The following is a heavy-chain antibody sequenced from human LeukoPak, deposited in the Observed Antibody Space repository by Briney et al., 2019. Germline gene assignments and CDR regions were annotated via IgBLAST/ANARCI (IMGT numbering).Heavy chain of an antibody. Sequence: PGGSLRLSCAASGFTFSSYGMHWVRQAPGKGLEWVAVIWYDGSNKYYADSVKGRFTISRDNSKNTLYLQLNSLRAEDTAVYYCARDRGSSGWYDAFDNWGQGTLVTVSS. V-gene: IGHV3-33*01. CDR3: ARDRGSSGWYDAFDN. D-gene: IGHD6-19*01. CDR2: IWYDGSNK. J-gene: IGHJ3*02. CDR1: GFTFSSYG.